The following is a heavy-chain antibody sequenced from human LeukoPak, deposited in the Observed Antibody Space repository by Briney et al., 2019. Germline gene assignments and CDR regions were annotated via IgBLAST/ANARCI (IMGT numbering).Heavy chain of an antibody. CDR2: ISGSGGST. CDR1: GFTFSSYA. Sequence: PGRSLRLSCAASGFTFSSYAMSWVRQAPGKGLEWVSAISGSGGSTYYADSVKGRFTISRDNSKNTLYLQMNSLRAEDTAVYYCAKTYYDILTGYYMGSVMDYWGQGTLVTVSS. CDR3: AKTYYDILTGYYMGSVMDY. J-gene: IGHJ4*02. D-gene: IGHD3-9*01. V-gene: IGHV3-23*01.